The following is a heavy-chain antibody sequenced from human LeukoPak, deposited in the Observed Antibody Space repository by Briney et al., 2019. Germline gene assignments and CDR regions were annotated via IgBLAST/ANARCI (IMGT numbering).Heavy chain of an antibody. D-gene: IGHD3-10*01. J-gene: IGHJ4*02. Sequence: GGSLRLSCAASGFTFSSYSINWVRQAPGKGLEWVSSISSSSSYIYYADSVKGRFTISRDNAKNSLYLQMNSLRAEDTAVYYCARATNMLREDYYFDYWGQGTLVTVSS. CDR2: ISSSSSYI. CDR3: ARATNMLREDYYFDY. CDR1: GFTFSSYS. V-gene: IGHV3-21*01.